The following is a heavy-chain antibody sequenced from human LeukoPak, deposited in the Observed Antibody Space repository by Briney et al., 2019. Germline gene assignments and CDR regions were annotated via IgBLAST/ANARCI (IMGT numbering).Heavy chain of an antibody. V-gene: IGHV4-34*01. CDR2: INHSGST. CDR1: GGSFSGYY. Sequence: SETLSLTCAVYGGSFSGYYWSWIRQPPGKGLEWIGEINHSGSTNYNPSLKSRVTISIDTSKKHFSLKLTSVTAADTAVYYCARGAPPQNWGQGTLVTVSS. CDR3: ARGAPPQN. J-gene: IGHJ4*02.